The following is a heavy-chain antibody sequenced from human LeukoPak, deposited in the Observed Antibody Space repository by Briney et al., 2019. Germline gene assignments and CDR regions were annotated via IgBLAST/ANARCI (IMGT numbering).Heavy chain of an antibody. V-gene: IGHV3-7*01. CDR3: GRTYSSGWYPYFDY. D-gene: IGHD6-19*01. CDR1: GFTLSSYW. J-gene: IGHJ4*02. CDR2: IKQDGSEK. Sequence: LGGSLRFSRAASGFTLSSYWMCWVRQAPGEGLEWVANIKQDGSEKYYVDSVKGRFTIPRDNAKNPLYLQMNSRRAEDTAVYYCGRTYSSGWYPYFDYWGQGTLVTVSS.